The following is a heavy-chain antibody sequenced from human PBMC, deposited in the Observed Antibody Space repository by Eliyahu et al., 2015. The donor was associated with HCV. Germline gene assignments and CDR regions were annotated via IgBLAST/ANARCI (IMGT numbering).Heavy chain of an antibody. J-gene: IGHJ4*02. CDR1: GFTFSRYD. CDR2: IGTSGIST. D-gene: IGHD2-21*01. CDR3: AKDRVIRNGY. V-gene: IGHV3-23*01. Sequence: EVQLLESGGGLAQPGGSLRLSCAASGFTFSRYDMSWVRQAPGKGLEWVSVIGTSGISTYYADSVKGRFTISRDNSKNTLSLQMNSLRAEDTAVYYCAKDRVIRNGYWGQGTLVTVSS.